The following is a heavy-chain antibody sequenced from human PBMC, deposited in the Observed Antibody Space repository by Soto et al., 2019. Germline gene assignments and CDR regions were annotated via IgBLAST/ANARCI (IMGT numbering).Heavy chain of an antibody. CDR2: ISPRSNYR. CDR1: GFSFSDHY. CDR3: VRGGGGGQFDS. Sequence: GSLIRACPASGFSFSDHYMSWIRQAPGKGLEWLSYISPRSNYREYADSVKVRHTISRDNAKKPLFLQMNSLRAADTGVYYCVRGGGGGQFDSWGQGTLVTVYS. J-gene: IGHJ4*02. V-gene: IGHV3-11*05. D-gene: IGHD2-21*01.